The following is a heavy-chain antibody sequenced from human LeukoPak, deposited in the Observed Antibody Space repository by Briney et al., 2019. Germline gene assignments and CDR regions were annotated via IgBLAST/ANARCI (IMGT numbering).Heavy chain of an antibody. V-gene: IGHV3-33*01. CDR1: GFIFSSYG. Sequence: GRSLRLSCAASGFIFSSYGMHWVRQAPGKGLEWVAVTWYDGSNKYYADAVKGRLTISRDNSKNTLYLQMNSLRAEDTAVYFCARDHGDYSGKDYWGQGTLVTVSS. J-gene: IGHJ4*02. D-gene: IGHD4-17*01. CDR3: ARDHGDYSGKDY. CDR2: TWYDGSNK.